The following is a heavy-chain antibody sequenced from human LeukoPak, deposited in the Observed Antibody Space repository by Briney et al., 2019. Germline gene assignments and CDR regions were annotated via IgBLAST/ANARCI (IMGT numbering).Heavy chain of an antibody. CDR3: ARPRGYSSSYFDY. J-gene: IGHJ4*02. V-gene: IGHV5-51*01. D-gene: IGHD6-13*01. CDR1: GYRFTNYW. Sequence: GESLKISCKGSGYRFTNYWIGWVRQMPGKGLEWMGIIYPGDSDTRYSPSFQGQVTISADKSISTAYLQWSSLKASDTAMYYCARPRGYSSSYFDYWGQGTLVTVSS. CDR2: IYPGDSDT.